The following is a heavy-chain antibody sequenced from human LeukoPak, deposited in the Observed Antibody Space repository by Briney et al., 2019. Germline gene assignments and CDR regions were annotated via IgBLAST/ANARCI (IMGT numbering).Heavy chain of an antibody. D-gene: IGHD3-9*01. J-gene: IGHJ4*02. V-gene: IGHV3-23*01. CDR3: AKVPRYDILTGCWFDY. CDR2: ISGSGGST. CDR1: GFTFSSYA. Sequence: GGSLRLSCAASGFTFSSYAMSWVRQAPGKGLEWVSAISGSGGSTYYADSVKGRFTISRDNSKNTLYLQMNSLRAEDTAVCYCAKVPRYDILTGCWFDYWGQGTLVTVSS.